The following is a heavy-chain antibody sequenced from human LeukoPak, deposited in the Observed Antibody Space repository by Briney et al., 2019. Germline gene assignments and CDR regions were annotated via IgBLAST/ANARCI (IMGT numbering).Heavy chain of an antibody. D-gene: IGHD3-10*01. CDR1: GGSISSGDYY. Sequence: PSETLSLTCTVSGGSISSGDYYWRWIRQPPGKGLEWIGYIYYSGSTYYNPSLKSRVTISVDTSKNQFSLKLSSVTAADTAVYYCARDGSWFGELFGNWFDPWGQGTLVTVSS. CDR2: IYYSGST. CDR3: ARDGSWFGELFGNWFDP. V-gene: IGHV4-30-4*01. J-gene: IGHJ5*02.